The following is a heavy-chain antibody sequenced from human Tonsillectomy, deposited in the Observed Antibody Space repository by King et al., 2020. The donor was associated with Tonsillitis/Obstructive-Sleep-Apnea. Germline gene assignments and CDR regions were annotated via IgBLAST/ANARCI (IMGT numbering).Heavy chain of an antibody. J-gene: IGHJ2*01. D-gene: IGHD1-26*01. Sequence: QLVQSGAEVKKPGESLKISCQGSGYRFTSYWIAWVRQVPGKGLDWMGIIYPGDSDTEYSPSFQGQVTISADKSIDTAYLQWGSLRASDTAMYYCGRLDNTGSSLLFGGHFDLWGRGTLVTVSS. CDR3: GRLDNTGSSLLFGGHFDL. V-gene: IGHV5-51*01. CDR1: GYRFTSYW. CDR2: IYPGDSDT.